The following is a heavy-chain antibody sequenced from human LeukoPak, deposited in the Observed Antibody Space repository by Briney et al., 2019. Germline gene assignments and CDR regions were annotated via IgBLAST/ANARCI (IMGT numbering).Heavy chain of an antibody. CDR3: ARDQRIRIAAAGKVYYYGMDV. D-gene: IGHD6-13*01. CDR2: IWYDGSNK. V-gene: IGHV3-33*01. J-gene: IGHJ6*02. CDR1: GFTFSSYG. Sequence: HPGRSLRLSCAASGFTFSSYGMHWVRQAPGKGLEWVAVIWYDGSNKYYADSVKGRFTISRDNSKNTLYLQMNSLRAEDTAVYYCARDQRIRIAAAGKVYYYGMDVWGQGTTVTVSS.